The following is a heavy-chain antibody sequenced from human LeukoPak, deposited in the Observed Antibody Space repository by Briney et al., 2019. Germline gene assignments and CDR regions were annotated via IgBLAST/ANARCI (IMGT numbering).Heavy chain of an antibody. J-gene: IGHJ2*01. CDR1: GGSISSYY. V-gene: IGHV4-59*01. D-gene: IGHD1-26*01. CDR2: IYYSGST. Sequence: SETLSLTCTVSGGSISSYYWSWIRQPPGKGLEWIGYIYYSGSTNYNPSLKSRVTISVDTSKNQFSLKLSSVTAADTAVYYCARDEREPLTRSYWYFDLWGRGTLVTVSS. CDR3: ARDEREPLTRSYWYFDL.